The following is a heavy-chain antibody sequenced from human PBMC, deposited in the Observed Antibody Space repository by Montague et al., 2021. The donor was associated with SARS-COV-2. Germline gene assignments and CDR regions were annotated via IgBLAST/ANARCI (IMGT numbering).Heavy chain of an antibody. J-gene: IGHJ4*03. CDR3: AKDDSSPRYFDY. Sequence: SLRLSCAASGFTFGSYDMHWVRQAPGKGLEWVAGIRYNSSNQDYADSVKGRFTISRDNAKNSLYLQMNSLRAEDTALYYCAKDDSSPRYFDYWGQGTLVTVSS. CDR1: GFTFGSYD. D-gene: IGHD6-13*01. CDR2: IRYNSSNQ. V-gene: IGHV3-33*06.